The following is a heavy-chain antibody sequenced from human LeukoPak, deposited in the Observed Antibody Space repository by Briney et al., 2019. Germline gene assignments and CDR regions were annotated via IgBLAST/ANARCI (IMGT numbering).Heavy chain of an antibody. CDR1: GYTFTGYY. V-gene: IGHV1-2*02. J-gene: IGHJ6*03. CDR3: AGVIGIAVAGTGYYYYYMDV. Sequence: ASVKVSCKASGYTFTGYYMHWVRQAPGQGLEWMGWINPNSGGTNYAQKFQGRVTMTRDTSISTAYMELSRLRSDDTAVYYCAGVIGIAVAGTGYYYYYMDVWGKGTTVTISS. CDR2: INPNSGGT. D-gene: IGHD6-19*01.